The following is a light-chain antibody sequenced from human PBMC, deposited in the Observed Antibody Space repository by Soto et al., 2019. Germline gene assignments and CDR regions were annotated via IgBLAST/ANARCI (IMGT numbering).Light chain of an antibody. V-gene: IGKV1-39*01. Sequence: DIQMTQSPSSLSASVGDRVTITCRASQSISNSVNWYQQKPGKAPKLLISAASRLQSGVPSRFIGSGSGTDFTLTITSLQPEDFASYYCQQGYSTPADTFGQGTKLEI. J-gene: IGKJ2*01. CDR2: AAS. CDR1: QSISNS. CDR3: QQGYSTPADT.